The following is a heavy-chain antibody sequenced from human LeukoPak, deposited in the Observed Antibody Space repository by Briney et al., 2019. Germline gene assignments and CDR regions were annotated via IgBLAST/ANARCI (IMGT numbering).Heavy chain of an antibody. CDR3: ARESPREIPFDY. J-gene: IGHJ4*02. CDR1: GYTFTSYY. Sequence: ASVEVSCKASGYTFTSYYMHWVRQAPGQGLEWMGIINPSGGSTSYAQKFQGRVTMTRDTSTSTVYMELSSLRSEDTAVYYCARESPREIPFDYWGQGTLVTVSS. V-gene: IGHV1-46*01. CDR2: INPSGGST.